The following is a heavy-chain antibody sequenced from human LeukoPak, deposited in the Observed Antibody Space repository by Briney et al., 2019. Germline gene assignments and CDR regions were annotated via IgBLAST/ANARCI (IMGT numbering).Heavy chain of an antibody. CDR2: LYSGGST. J-gene: IGHJ6*02. Sequence: GGSLRLSCAASGFTVSSNYMSWVRQAPGKGLEWVSVLYSGGSTYYADSVKGRFTISRDNSKNTLYLQMNSLRAEDTAVYYCARDLGSYYGSGSYYYYYGMDVWGQGTTVTVSS. D-gene: IGHD3-10*01. CDR3: ARDLGSYYGSGSYYYYYGMDV. CDR1: GFTVSSNY. V-gene: IGHV3-66*01.